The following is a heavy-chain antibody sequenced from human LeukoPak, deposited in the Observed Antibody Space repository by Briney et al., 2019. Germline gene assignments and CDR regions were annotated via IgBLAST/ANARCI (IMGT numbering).Heavy chain of an antibody. CDR2: IYYSGST. Sequence: PSETLSLTCTVSGGSISSSSYYWSWIRQPPGKGLGWIGYIYYSGSTNYNPSLKSRVTISVDTSKNQFSLKPSSVTAADTAVYYCARAAAGTLDYWGQGTLVTVSS. CDR1: GGSISSSSYY. J-gene: IGHJ4*02. D-gene: IGHD6-13*01. CDR3: ARAAAGTLDY. V-gene: IGHV4-61*01.